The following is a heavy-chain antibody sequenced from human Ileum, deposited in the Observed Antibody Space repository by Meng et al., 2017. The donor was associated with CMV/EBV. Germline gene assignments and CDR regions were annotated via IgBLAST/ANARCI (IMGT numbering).Heavy chain of an antibody. CDR1: GFMLSDHY. CDR3: AKIGYIGGLFIDH. CDR2: IRNKANSYTA. J-gene: IGHJ4*02. Sequence: SGFMLSDHYMDWVRPAPGKGLEWVGRIRNKANSYTAEYAASVKGRFSISRDDSKTSLYLQMNSLETEDTAVYYCAKIGYIGGLFIDHWGQGTLVTVSS. V-gene: IGHV3-72*01. D-gene: IGHD6-19*01.